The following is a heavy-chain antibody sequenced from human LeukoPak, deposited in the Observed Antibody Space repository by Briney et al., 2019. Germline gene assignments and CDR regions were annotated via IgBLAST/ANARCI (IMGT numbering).Heavy chain of an antibody. D-gene: IGHD2-21*02. CDR3: ERDPGDCGGDCYSPPRAFDI. Sequence: SETLSLTCAVYGGSFSGYYWSWVRQPPGKGLEWGGEINHSGSTKYNPSLKSRVTISVDTTKNQFYLKLSSVTAADTAVYYCERDPGDCGGDCYSPPRAFDIWGQGTMVTVSS. J-gene: IGHJ3*02. CDR2: INHSGST. V-gene: IGHV4-34*01. CDR1: GGSFSGYY.